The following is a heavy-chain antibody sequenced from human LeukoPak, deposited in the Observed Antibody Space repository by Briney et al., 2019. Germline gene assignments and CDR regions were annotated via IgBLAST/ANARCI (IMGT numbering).Heavy chain of an antibody. CDR3: ATTTIRLGY. CDR1: GYSISSGYY. CDR2: IYNSGST. J-gene: IGHJ4*02. Sequence: SETLSLTCTVSGYSISSGYYWGWIRQAPGKGLEWIGSIYNSGSTYYNPSLKSRVTISVDMSKNQFSLKLSSVTAADTAVYYCATTTIRLGYWGQGTLVTVSS. V-gene: IGHV4-38-2*02. D-gene: IGHD1-26*01.